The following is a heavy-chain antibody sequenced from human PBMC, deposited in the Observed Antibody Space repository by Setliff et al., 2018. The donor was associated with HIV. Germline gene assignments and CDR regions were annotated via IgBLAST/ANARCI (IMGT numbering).Heavy chain of an antibody. J-gene: IGHJ3*02. V-gene: IGHV1-18*01. Sequence: ASVKVSCKASGYSFSSYGIGWVRLAPGQGLEWMGWVSTDNGNTNYTQKVQGRVTMTTDTGTRTAYMELRSLRSDDTAMYYCARMRGGHNVREGAFDIWGQGTMVT. CDR2: VSTDNGNT. D-gene: IGHD3-16*01. CDR1: GYSFSSYG. CDR3: ARMRGGHNVREGAFDI.